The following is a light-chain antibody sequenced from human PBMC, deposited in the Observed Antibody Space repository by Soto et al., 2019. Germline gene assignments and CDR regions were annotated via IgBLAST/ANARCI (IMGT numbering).Light chain of an antibody. V-gene: IGKV3-20*01. CDR2: AAS. CDR1: QSISSSY. J-gene: IGKJ2*01. Sequence: EIVLTQSPGTLSLSPGERATLSCRASQSISSSYLAWYQQKPGQAPRLLIYAASSRATGIPDRFSGSGSGTDVTLTSSRLEPEDFAVYYCQQYGSSSYTFGQGTQVEIK. CDR3: QQYGSSSYT.